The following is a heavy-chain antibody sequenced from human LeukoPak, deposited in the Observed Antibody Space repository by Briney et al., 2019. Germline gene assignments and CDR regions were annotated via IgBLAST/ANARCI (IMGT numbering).Heavy chain of an antibody. D-gene: IGHD3-22*01. CDR3: ARFDVTYYYDSSGYEI. CDR1: GGSISSSSYY. V-gene: IGHV4-39*07. CDR2: IYYSGST. J-gene: IGHJ4*02. Sequence: PSETLSLTCTVSGGSISSSSYYWGWIRQPPGKGLEWIGSIYYSGSTYYNPSLKSRVTISVDTSKNQFSLKLSSVTAADTAVYYCARFDVTYYYDSSGYEIWGQGTLVTVSS.